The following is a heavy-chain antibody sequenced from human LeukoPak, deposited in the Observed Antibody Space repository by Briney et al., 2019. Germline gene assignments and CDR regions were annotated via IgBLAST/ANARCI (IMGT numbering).Heavy chain of an antibody. J-gene: IGHJ1*01. D-gene: IGHD3-3*01. CDR1: GFTFSSYA. Sequence: GGSLRLSCAASGFTFSSYAMSWVRPAPGKGLEWVSAISGSGGSTYYADSVKGRFTISRDNSKNTLYLQMNSLRAEDTAVYYCAKDTLWRGDQEYFQHWGQGTLVTVSS. CDR2: ISGSGGST. CDR3: AKDTLWRGDQEYFQH. V-gene: IGHV3-23*01.